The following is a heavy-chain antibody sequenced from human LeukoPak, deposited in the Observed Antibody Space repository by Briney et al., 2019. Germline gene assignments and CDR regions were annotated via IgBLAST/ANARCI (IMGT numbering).Heavy chain of an antibody. J-gene: IGHJ4*02. D-gene: IGHD3-16*01. CDR3: AKDPTPPGTYTGKPRLQDY. CDR1: GFTFSNYA. V-gene: IGHV3-23*01. Sequence: PAGSLRLSCAASGFTFSNYAMSWLPPAQGKGLEWVSDISGTGHATYYEDTVKGRFSISRDNSKNALCLQMNNVTAEYTAVNLCAKDPTPPGTYTGKPRLQDYWGQGTLVTVSS. CDR2: ISGTGHAT.